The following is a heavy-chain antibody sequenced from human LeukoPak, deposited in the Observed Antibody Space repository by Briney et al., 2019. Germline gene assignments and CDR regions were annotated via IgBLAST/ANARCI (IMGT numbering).Heavy chain of an antibody. CDR1: GGSFSGYY. V-gene: IGHV4-34*01. CDR2: INHSGST. Sequence: PSETLSLTCAVYGGSFSGYYWSWIRQPPGKGLEWIGEINHSGSTNYNPSLKSRVTISVDTSKNQFSLKLSSVTAADTAVYYCAKDRGEGSSPHWGQGTLVTVSS. CDR3: AKDRGEGSSPH. D-gene: IGHD6-13*01. J-gene: IGHJ4*02.